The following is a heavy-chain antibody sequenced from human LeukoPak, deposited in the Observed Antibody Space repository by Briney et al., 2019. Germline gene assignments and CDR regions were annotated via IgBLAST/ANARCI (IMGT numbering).Heavy chain of an antibody. CDR1: GYTLTELS. Sequence: GASVKVSCKVSGYTLTELSMHWVRQAPGKGLEWKGGFDPEDGETIYAQKFQGRVTMTEDTSTDTAYMELSSLRSEDTAVYYCATSRAAGIEWYYFDYWGQGTLVTVSS. CDR2: FDPEDGET. V-gene: IGHV1-24*01. D-gene: IGHD6-13*01. J-gene: IGHJ4*02. CDR3: ATSRAAGIEWYYFDY.